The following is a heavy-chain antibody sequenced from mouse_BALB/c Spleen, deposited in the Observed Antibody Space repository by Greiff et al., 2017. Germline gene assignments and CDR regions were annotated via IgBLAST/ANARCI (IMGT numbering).Heavy chain of an antibody. CDR1: GYAFSSYW. D-gene: IGHD2-3*01. Sequence: QVQLQQSGAELVRPGSSVKISCKASGYAFSSYWMNWVKQRPGQGLEWIGQIYPGDGDTNYNGKFKGKATLTADKSSSTAYMQLSSLTSEDSAVYFCARLWDGYLAWFAYWGQGTLVTVSA. J-gene: IGHJ3*01. CDR2: IYPGDGDT. CDR3: ARLWDGYLAWFAY. V-gene: IGHV1-80*01.